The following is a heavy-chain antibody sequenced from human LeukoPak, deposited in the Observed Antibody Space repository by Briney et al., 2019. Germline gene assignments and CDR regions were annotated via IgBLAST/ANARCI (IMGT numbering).Heavy chain of an antibody. CDR1: GYSISSGYY. CDR3: ARDLCYYDSSGVFDY. V-gene: IGHV4-38-2*02. J-gene: IGHJ4*02. Sequence: SETLSLICTVSGYSISSGYYWGWIRQPPGKGLEWIGSIYHSGSTYYNPSLKSRVTISVDTSKNQFSLKLSSVTAADTAVYYCARDLCYYDSSGVFDYWGQGTLVTVSS. CDR2: IYHSGST. D-gene: IGHD3-22*01.